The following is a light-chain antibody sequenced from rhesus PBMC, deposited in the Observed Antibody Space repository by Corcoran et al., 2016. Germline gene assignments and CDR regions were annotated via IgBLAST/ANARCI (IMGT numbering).Light chain of an antibody. J-gene: IGKJ1*01. CDR3: QQYNDLPRT. Sequence: DIQMTQSPSSLSASVGDKVTITCHASQGINSWLAWYQQKPGKAPKPLIYSASSLQSGVPSRFSGSGSGTDYTLTSSSLQPEDFGTYYCQQYNDLPRTFGQGTKVEIK. CDR1: QGINSW. V-gene: IGKV1-19*01. CDR2: SAS.